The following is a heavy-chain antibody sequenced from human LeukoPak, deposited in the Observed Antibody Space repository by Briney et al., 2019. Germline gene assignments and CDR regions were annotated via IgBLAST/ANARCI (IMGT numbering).Heavy chain of an antibody. Sequence: SETLSLTCSVSGGSINSYYWAWIRQPPGKGLEWIGYIYSSGSTKYNPSLKSRVTITIDTSKNQFSLKLSSVTAADTAVYYCARGRANYDSTGYYYWGQGILVTVSS. V-gene: IGHV4-59*01. CDR3: ARGRANYDSTGYYY. CDR1: GGSINSYY. J-gene: IGHJ4*02. D-gene: IGHD3-22*01. CDR2: IYSSGST.